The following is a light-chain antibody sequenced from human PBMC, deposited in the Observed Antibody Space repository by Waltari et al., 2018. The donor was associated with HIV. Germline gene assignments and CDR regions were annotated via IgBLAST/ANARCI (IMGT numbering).Light chain of an antibody. CDR1: SSDVGGYNY. CDR3: SSYTSSSTRV. J-gene: IGLJ3*02. Sequence: QSALTQPASVSGSPGQSITISCTGTSSDVGGYNYVSWYQQHPGKAPKLMIYEVSNGPSGVSNRFSGSKSGNTASPTISGLQAEDEADYYCSSYTSSSTRVFGGGTNLTVL. V-gene: IGLV2-14*01. CDR2: EVS.